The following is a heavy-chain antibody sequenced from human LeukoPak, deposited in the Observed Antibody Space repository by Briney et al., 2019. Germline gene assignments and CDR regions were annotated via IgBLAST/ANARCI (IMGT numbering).Heavy chain of an antibody. V-gene: IGHV3-30*18. D-gene: IGHD3-10*01. CDR2: ISYDGSNK. J-gene: IGHJ1*01. Sequence: GGSLRLSCAASGFTFSSYGMHWVRQAPGKGLEWVAVISYDGSNKYYAVSVKGRFTISRDNSKNTLYLQMNSLRAEDTAVYYCAETVYGMVRGGYYFQHWGQGTLVTVSS. CDR3: AETVYGMVRGGYYFQH. CDR1: GFTFSSYG.